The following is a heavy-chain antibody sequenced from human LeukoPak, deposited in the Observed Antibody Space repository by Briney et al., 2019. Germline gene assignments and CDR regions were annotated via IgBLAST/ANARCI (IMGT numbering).Heavy chain of an antibody. CDR2: ISPSGGST. CDR3: ARDYYDSSGYYP. Sequence: GRSLRLSCAASGFAFSSYGMHWVRQAPGQGLEWMGIISPSGGSTNYAQKFQGRVTMTRDTSTSTVYMELSSLRSEDTAVYYCARDYYDSSGYYPWGQGTLVTVSS. CDR1: GFAFSSYG. J-gene: IGHJ5*02. D-gene: IGHD3-22*01. V-gene: IGHV1-46*01.